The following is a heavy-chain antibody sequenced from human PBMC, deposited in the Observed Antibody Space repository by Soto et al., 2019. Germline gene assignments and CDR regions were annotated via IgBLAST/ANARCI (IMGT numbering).Heavy chain of an antibody. CDR3: ARDPIWTYTWNYARLNYLDP. V-gene: IGHV1-3*04. J-gene: IGHJ5*02. D-gene: IGHD1-7*01. Sequence: GASLKRSCKAAGYTYSNDLSHCLRQAPGQTLEWMGWIHTAKGNTKYSQKFEARVTLTRDTAASTAYMELNSLRSDDTAVYYCARDPIWTYTWNYARLNYLDPWGQGSLVTV. CDR2: IHTAKGNT. CDR1: GYTYSNDL.